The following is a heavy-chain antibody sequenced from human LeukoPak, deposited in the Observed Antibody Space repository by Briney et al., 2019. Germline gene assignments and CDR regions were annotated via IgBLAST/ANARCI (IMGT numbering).Heavy chain of an antibody. J-gene: IGHJ3*02. CDR2: IYYSGST. D-gene: IGHD3-22*01. CDR3: ARHLDYYDSSGPVYAFDI. V-gene: IGHV4-59*08. CDR1: GGSISSYY. Sequence: PSETLSLTCTVSGGSISSYYWRWIRQPPGKGLEWIGYIYYSGSTNYNPSLKSRVTISVDTSKNQFSLKLSSVTAADTAVYYCARHLDYYDSSGPVYAFDIWGQGTMVTVSS.